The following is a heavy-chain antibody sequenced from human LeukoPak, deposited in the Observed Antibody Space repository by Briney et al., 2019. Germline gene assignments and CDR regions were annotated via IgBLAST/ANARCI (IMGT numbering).Heavy chain of an antibody. CDR1: GYSISSGYY. CDR3: ARPSGGITGTDYYYYYMDV. D-gene: IGHD1-20*01. CDR2: IYHSGRT. J-gene: IGHJ6*03. V-gene: IGHV4-38-2*02. Sequence: SETLSLTCTVSGYSISSGYYWGWIRQPPGKGLEWIGSIYHSGRTFYNPSLKSRVTISVDTSKNQFSLKLTSVTAADTAVYYCARPSGGITGTDYYYYYMDVWGKGTTVTVSS.